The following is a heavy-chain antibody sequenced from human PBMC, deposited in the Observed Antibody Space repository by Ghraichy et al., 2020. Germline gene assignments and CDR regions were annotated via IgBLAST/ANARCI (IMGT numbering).Heavy chain of an antibody. V-gene: IGHV4-39*01. CDR1: GGSISSSCYY. D-gene: IGHD2-15*01. CDR2: LYSSGST. J-gene: IGHJ4*02. CDR3: GRRHSGSSKSDY. Sequence: SETLSLTCSVSGGSISSSCYYWVWNRQPPGKGLEWIGNLYSSGSTHYNPSLKSRVTISVDTSKNQFSLSLSSVTAADTAVYYCGRRHSGSSKSDYWGQGTLVTVSS.